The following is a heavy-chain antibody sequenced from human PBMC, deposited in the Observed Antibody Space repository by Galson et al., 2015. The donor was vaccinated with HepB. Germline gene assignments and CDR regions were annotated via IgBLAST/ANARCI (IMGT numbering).Heavy chain of an antibody. Sequence: ASGFIFSSYWMSWVRQAPGKGLEWVANIKPDGSEKYYVDSVKGRFTISRDNTKNSLYLLMSRLRAEDTAVYYCARDCYGSGPGYWGQGTLVTVSS. CDR2: IKPDGSEK. CDR1: GFIFSSYW. J-gene: IGHJ4*02. D-gene: IGHD3-10*01. V-gene: IGHV3-7*03. CDR3: ARDCYGSGPGY.